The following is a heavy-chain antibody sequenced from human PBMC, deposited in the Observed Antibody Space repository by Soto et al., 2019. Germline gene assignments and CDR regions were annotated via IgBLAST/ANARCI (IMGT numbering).Heavy chain of an antibody. D-gene: IGHD5-12*01. CDR2: INPRGAST. CDR3: ERGDTDVDLPYHY. J-gene: IGHJ4*02. Sequence: GASVKVSCKASGYTFTTYDIHWVRQAPGQGLEWMGVINPRGASTSYAPKYQGRISMTRDTSSSTVYMELSSLTSDDTAFSFCERGDTDVDLPYHYWGQGTLVTVSS. CDR1: GYTFTTYD. V-gene: IGHV1-46*01.